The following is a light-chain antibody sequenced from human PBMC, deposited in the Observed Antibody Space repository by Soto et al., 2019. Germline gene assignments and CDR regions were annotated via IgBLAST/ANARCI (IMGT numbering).Light chain of an antibody. Sequence: NFMLTQPRSVSDSPGKTVTLSCTRSSGSIASYYVQWYQQRPGSAPTTVVYEDNQRPSGVPDRFSGSIDSSSNSASLTISGLKTEDEADYYCQSYDSSNVVFGGGTQLTVL. J-gene: IGLJ7*01. V-gene: IGLV6-57*04. CDR1: SGSIASYY. CDR2: EDN. CDR3: QSYDSSNVV.